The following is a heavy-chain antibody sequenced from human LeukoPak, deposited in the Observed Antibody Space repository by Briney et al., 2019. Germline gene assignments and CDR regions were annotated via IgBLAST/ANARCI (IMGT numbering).Heavy chain of an antibody. Sequence: QPGGSLRLSCAASGFTFSNYWMHRVRQAPGKGLGWVSRINNDGSSTSYADSVKGRFTISRDNARNTLYLQMNSLRAEDTAVYYCARAVYSGSYLGYWGQGTLVTVSS. CDR3: ARAVYSGSYLGY. CDR1: GFTFSNYW. CDR2: INNDGSST. J-gene: IGHJ4*02. V-gene: IGHV3-74*01. D-gene: IGHD1-26*01.